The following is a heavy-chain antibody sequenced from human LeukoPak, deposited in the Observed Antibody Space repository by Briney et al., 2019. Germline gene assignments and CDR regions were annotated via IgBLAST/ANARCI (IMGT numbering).Heavy chain of an antibody. D-gene: IGHD2-8*02. Sequence: PGGSLRLSCAASGFTFSDYYINWIRQAPGKGLEWISFISGSGSTIYYTDSVKGRFTISRDNTKNSVFLQMNSLSPEDTAVYFCAREYWVTPYFDSWGQGTLVTVSS. CDR2: ISGSGSTI. CDR1: GFTFSDYY. V-gene: IGHV3-11*01. J-gene: IGHJ4*02. CDR3: AREYWVTPYFDS.